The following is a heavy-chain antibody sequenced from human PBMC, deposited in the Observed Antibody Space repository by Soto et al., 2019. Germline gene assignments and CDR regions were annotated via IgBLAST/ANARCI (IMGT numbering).Heavy chain of an antibody. D-gene: IGHD6-13*01. Sequence: XETLSLTCTVSGCSISSYYWSWIRQPPGKGLEWIGYIYYSGSTNYNPSLKGRVTISVDTSKNQFSLKLSSVTAADTAVYYCARKYSSSWYDYWGQGTLVTVSS. J-gene: IGHJ4*02. V-gene: IGHV4-59*01. CDR3: ARKYSSSWYDY. CDR2: IYYSGST. CDR1: GCSISSYY.